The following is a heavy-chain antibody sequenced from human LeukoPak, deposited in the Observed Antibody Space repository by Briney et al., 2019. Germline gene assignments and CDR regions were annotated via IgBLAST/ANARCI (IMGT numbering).Heavy chain of an antibody. CDR3: ARDDPRVGATETD. CDR1: GFTFSNAW. Sequence: GGSLRLSCAASGFTFSNAWMSWVRQAPGKGLEWVANIKHDGSETYYMDSVKGRFTISRDNAKNSLYLQMNSLRVEDTAVYYCARDDPRVGATETDWGQGALVTVSS. J-gene: IGHJ4*02. D-gene: IGHD1-26*01. V-gene: IGHV3-7*01. CDR2: IKHDGSET.